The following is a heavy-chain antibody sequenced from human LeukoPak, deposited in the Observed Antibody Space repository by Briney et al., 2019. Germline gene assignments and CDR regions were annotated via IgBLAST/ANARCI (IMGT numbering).Heavy chain of an antibody. CDR2: IYTSGST. V-gene: IGHV4-61*02. Sequence: RPSQTLSLTCTVSGGSISSGSYYWSWIRQPAGKGLEWIGRIYTSGSTNYNPSLKSRVTISVDTSKNQFSLKLSSVTAADTAVYYCARDQVAPWFDPWGQGTLVTVSS. J-gene: IGHJ5*02. D-gene: IGHD2-15*01. CDR1: GGSISSGSYY. CDR3: ARDQVAPWFDP.